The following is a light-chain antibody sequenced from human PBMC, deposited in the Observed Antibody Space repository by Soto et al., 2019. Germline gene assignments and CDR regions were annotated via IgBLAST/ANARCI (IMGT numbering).Light chain of an antibody. CDR3: QQYNSYS. CDR1: QTVSTY. CDR2: AAS. J-gene: IGKJ1*01. V-gene: IGKV1-5*01. Sequence: DIQMTQSPSSLSASIGDRVTISCRTSQTVSTYLNWYQHKPGRGPTLLIYAASSLQSGVPSRFSGSGSGTEFTLTISSLQPDDFATYYCQQYNSYSFGQGTKVDIK.